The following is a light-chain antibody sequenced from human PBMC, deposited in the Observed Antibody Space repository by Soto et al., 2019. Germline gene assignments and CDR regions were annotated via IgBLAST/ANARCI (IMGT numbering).Light chain of an antibody. CDR1: ESISNW. CDR3: QQYDTHWT. V-gene: IGKV1-5*03. CDR2: KAS. J-gene: IGKJ1*01. Sequence: DIQMTQSPSTLSASVGDRVIITCRASESISNWLAWYQQKPGKAPNLLIYKASSIKSGVPLRFSGSGAGTAFTLAINSLQRDDFATYYCQQYDTHWTFGQGTKVEFK.